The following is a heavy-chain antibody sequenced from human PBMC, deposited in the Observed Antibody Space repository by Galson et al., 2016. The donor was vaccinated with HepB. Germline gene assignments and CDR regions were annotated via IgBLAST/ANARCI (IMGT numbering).Heavy chain of an antibody. V-gene: IGHV3-23*01. J-gene: IGHJ2*01. Sequence: SLRLSCAASGFTFSSCAMSWVRQAPGKGLEWVSAIGGGGGSSYYADSVKGRFTLSRDNSKNTLYLQMNSRGAEDTAVYYCAKHSRDYSDSGGYYYGRHFDVWGRGTLVTVSS. D-gene: IGHD3-22*01. CDR1: GFTFSSCA. CDR3: AKHSRDYSDSGGYYYGRHFDV. CDR2: IGGGGGSS.